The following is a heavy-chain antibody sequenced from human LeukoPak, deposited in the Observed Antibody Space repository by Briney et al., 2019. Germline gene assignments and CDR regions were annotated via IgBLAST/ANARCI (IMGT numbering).Heavy chain of an antibody. CDR2: INHSGAT. D-gene: IGHD3-10*01. CDR1: GGSFSTFY. J-gene: IGHJ5*02. Sequence: PSETLSLTCGVSGGSFSTFYWSWIRQPPGKGLEWIGEINHSGATSYNPFLKSRVNISVDTSNNQSSLKLTSVTAADSAVYYCASSYYAWGQGTLVTVSS. V-gene: IGHV4-34*01. CDR3: ASSYYA.